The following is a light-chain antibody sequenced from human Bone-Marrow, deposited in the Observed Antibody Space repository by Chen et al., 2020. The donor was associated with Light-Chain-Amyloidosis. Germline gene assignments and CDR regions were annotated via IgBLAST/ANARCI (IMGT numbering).Light chain of an antibody. CDR3: SSYTITNTLV. V-gene: IGLV2-14*01. CDR2: EVS. J-gene: IGLJ1*01. CDR1: SSDVGGDNH. Sequence: QSARTQPASVSGSPGQSITFSCTGTSSDVGGDNHGPWYQQHPDKAPKLMIYEVSHRPSWVPDRVSGSRADDAASLTISGLQTEDEADYFGSSYTITNTLVFGSGTRVTVL.